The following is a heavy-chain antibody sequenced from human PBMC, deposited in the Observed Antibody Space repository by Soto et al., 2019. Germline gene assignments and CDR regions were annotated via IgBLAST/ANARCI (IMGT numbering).Heavy chain of an antibody. CDR1: GFTFNYYW. Sequence: EVQLVESEGGLVQRGGSLRLSCAASGFTFNYYWMHWVRQAPGQGLVWVSHIHSDGSTTTYADSVKGRFTISRDNQKNTLDLQMNSLRDEGTAVYYCVWGDQGGFDLWCQGTTVTVSS. CDR3: VWGDQGGFDL. D-gene: IGHD2-21*02. CDR2: IHSDGSTT. V-gene: IGHV3-74*01. J-gene: IGHJ3*01.